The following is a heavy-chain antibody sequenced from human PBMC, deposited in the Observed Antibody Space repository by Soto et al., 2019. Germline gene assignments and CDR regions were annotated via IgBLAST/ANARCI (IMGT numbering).Heavy chain of an antibody. CDR2: INPNGGGT. D-gene: IGHD3-10*01. V-gene: IGHV1-46*01. Sequence: QVQLVQSGAEVKKPGASEKVSCKASGYKFINHYIHWVRQAPGVGLEWLGIINPNGGGTDYAQKFQGRVTMTNDTYACTVHMELSSLRSEDTAVYFCARDSSASATSYSFDYWGQGTLVTVSS. J-gene: IGHJ4*02. CDR3: ARDSSASATSYSFDY. CDR1: GYKFINHY.